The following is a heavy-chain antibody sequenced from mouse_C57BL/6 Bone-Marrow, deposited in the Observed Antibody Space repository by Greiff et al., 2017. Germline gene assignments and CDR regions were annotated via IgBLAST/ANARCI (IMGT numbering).Heavy chain of an antibody. D-gene: IGHD2-4*01. CDR2: INPGSGGT. CDR3: ARDYDYDGAY. Sequence: QVQLKESGAELVRPGTSVKVSCKASGYAFTNYLIEWVKQRPGQGLEWIGVINPGSGGTNYNEKFKGKATLTADKSSSTAYMQLRSLTSEDSAVYFCARDYDYDGAYWGQGTLVTVSA. J-gene: IGHJ3*01. V-gene: IGHV1-54*01. CDR1: GYAFTNYL.